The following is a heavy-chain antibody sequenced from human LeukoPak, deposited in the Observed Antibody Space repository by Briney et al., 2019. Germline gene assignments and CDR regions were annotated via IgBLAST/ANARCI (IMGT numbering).Heavy chain of an antibody. V-gene: IGHV4-34*01. CDR2: INHSGST. J-gene: IGHJ6*02. CDR3: ARANPRKYCSGGSCSKVYYYYYGMDV. Sequence: SETLSLTCAVYGGPFSGYYWSWIRQPPGKGLEWIGEINHSGSTNYNPSLKSRVTISVDTSKNQFSLKLSSVTAADTAVYYCARANPRKYCSGGSCSKVYYYYYGMDVWGQGTTVTVSS. CDR1: GGPFSGYY. D-gene: IGHD2-15*01.